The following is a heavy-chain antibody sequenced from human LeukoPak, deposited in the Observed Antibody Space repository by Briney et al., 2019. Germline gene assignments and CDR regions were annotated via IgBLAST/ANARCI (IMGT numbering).Heavy chain of an antibody. V-gene: IGHV1-2*04. CDR1: GYIFTGYY. CDR2: INPNSGVT. Sequence: ASVKVSCKASGYIFTGYYMHWVRQAPGQGLEWMGWINPNSGVTNYAQKFQGWVTMTRDTSINTGYMELRRLRSDNTAVYYCASGDKEGIGGNDAFDTWGQGTMVTVSS. J-gene: IGHJ3*02. D-gene: IGHD3-16*01. CDR3: ASGDKEGIGGNDAFDT.